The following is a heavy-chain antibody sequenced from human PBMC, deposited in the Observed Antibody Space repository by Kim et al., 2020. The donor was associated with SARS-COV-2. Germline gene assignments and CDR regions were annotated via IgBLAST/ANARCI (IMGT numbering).Heavy chain of an antibody. J-gene: IGHJ4*02. Sequence: GGSLRLSCAASGFTFSSYGMHWVRQAPGKGLEWVAVISYDGSNKYYADSVKGRFTISRDNSKNTLYLQMNSLRAEDTAVYYCAKAAAGKSEYFDYWGQGT. D-gene: IGHD6-13*01. V-gene: IGHV3-30*18. CDR3: AKAAAGKSEYFDY. CDR2: ISYDGSNK. CDR1: GFTFSSYG.